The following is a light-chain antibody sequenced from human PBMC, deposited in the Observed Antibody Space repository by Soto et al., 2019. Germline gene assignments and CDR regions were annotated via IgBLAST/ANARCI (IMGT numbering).Light chain of an antibody. J-gene: IGKJ1*01. Sequence: ALTQSPGTLSSSPGERATLSCRASQSVSSNYLAWYQQKPGQAPRLLIYGASNRATGIPDRFSGSGSGTDFTLTIRRLEPEDFAVYYCQQYGSSGTFGQGTKVDIK. V-gene: IGKV3-20*01. CDR1: QSVSSNY. CDR2: GAS. CDR3: QQYGSSGT.